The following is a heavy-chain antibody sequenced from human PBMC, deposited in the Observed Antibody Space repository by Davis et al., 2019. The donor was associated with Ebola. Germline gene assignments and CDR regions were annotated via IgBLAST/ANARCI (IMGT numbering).Heavy chain of an antibody. V-gene: IGHV3-33*01. CDR2: IWDDGSNK. CDR3: ATTPQYSSGQNKPFDY. D-gene: IGHD6-19*01. CDR1: GFTLSGYD. Sequence: GSLRLSCAASGFTLSGYDMNWVRQAPGKGLQWVAVIWDDGSNKYYADSVKGRFTISRDNSKNTLYLQMNSLRAEDTAVYYCATTPQYSSGQNKPFDYWGQGTLVTVSS. J-gene: IGHJ4*02.